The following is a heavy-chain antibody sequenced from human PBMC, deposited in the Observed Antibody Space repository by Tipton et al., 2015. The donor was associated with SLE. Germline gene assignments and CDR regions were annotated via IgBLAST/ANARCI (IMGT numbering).Heavy chain of an antibody. CDR2: IYYSGST. Sequence: TLSLTCTVSGGSLSSHYWSWIRQPPGKGLEWIGYIYYSGSTNYNPSLKSRVTISVDTSKNQFSLKLSSVTAADTAVYYCASSSGSYLYLSYFDYWGQGTLVTVSS. CDR3: ASSSGSYLYLSYFDY. V-gene: IGHV4-59*11. D-gene: IGHD1-26*01. CDR1: GGSLSSHY. J-gene: IGHJ4*02.